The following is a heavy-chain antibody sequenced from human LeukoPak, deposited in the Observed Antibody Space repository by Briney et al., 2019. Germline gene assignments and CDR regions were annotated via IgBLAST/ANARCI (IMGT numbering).Heavy chain of an antibody. J-gene: IGHJ4*02. CDR3: ARGIIIGTTAYKY. Sequence: ASVKVSCKASGCTFTNTGISWVRQAPGQGLEWMGWISAYSGNTNYAQMFQGRVTMTTDTSTSTAYMELRSLRSDDTAVYYCARGIIIGTTAYKYWGQGALVTVSS. CDR1: GCTFTNTG. D-gene: IGHD1-20*01. V-gene: IGHV1-18*04. CDR2: ISAYSGNT.